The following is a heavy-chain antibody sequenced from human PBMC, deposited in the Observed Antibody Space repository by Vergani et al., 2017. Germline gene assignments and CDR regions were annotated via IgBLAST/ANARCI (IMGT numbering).Heavy chain of an antibody. CDR3: AKFPLNITTPDRGDC. CDR1: GFRFSDYG. V-gene: IGHV3-30*18. J-gene: IGHJ4*02. D-gene: IGHD1-1*01. Sequence: HVQMVESGGGVVQPGRSLRLSCAVSGFRFSDYGMHWVRQAPGRGLEWVALISYAGDTTYYEDSVKGRFTISRDNSKNTLFLQMHSLRVEDTAQYYCAKFPLNITTPDRGDCWGQGSLVTVSS. CDR2: ISYAGDTT.